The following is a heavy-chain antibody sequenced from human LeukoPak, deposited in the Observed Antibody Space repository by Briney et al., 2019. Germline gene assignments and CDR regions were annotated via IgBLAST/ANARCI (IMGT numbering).Heavy chain of an antibody. D-gene: IGHD5-18*01. CDR1: GGSISSYY. Sequence: PSETLSLTCTVSGGSISSYYWSWIRQPPGKGLEWIGYIYYSGSTNYNPSLKSRVTITVDTSKNQFSLKLSSVTTADTGVYYCARIGGYSYGPNYFDYWGQGTLVTVSS. CDR3: ARIGGYSYGPNYFDY. J-gene: IGHJ4*02. CDR2: IYYSGST. V-gene: IGHV4-59*08.